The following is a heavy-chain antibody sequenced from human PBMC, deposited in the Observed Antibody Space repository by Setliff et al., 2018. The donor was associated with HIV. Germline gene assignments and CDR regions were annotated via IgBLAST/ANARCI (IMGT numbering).Heavy chain of an antibody. Sequence: SETLSLTCAVYGGSFSGHSWTWIRQPPGKGLEWIGEINRSGSANYNRSLKSRVTMSVDTSKRQFSLKLDSVTAADTAVYYCVTSSSWSSRLNFWGPGMLVTVSS. D-gene: IGHD2-2*01. CDR2: INRSGSA. V-gene: IGHV4-34*01. CDR1: GGSFSGHS. CDR3: VTSSSWSSRLNF. J-gene: IGHJ4*02.